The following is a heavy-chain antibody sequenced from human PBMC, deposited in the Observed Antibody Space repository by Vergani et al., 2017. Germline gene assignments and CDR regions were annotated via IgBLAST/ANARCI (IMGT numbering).Heavy chain of an antibody. CDR3: AGGWRSGYANWDYFDY. CDR2: IYYIGST. J-gene: IGHJ4*02. Sequence: QVQLQESGPGLVKPSQTLSLTCTVSGGSISSGDYYWSWIRQPPGKGLEWIGYIYYIGSTYYNPSLKSRVTISVDTSKNQFSLKLSSVTAADTAVYYCAGGWRSGYANWDYFDYWGQGTLVTVSS. V-gene: IGHV4-30-4*01. CDR1: GGSISSGDYY. D-gene: IGHD5-12*01.